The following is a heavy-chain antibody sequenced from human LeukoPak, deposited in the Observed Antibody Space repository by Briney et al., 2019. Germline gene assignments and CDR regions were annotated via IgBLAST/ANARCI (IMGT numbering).Heavy chain of an antibody. V-gene: IGHV1-69*04. Sequence: SVKVSCKASGGTFSSYAISWVRQAPGQGLEWMGRIIPIFGIANYAQKFQGRVTITADKSTSTAYMELSSLRSEDTAVYYCARGGDSPINSGSYYNWFDPWGQGTLVTVSS. J-gene: IGHJ5*02. CDR2: IIPIFGIA. CDR3: ARGGDSPINSGSYYNWFDP. CDR1: GGTFSSYA. D-gene: IGHD3-10*01.